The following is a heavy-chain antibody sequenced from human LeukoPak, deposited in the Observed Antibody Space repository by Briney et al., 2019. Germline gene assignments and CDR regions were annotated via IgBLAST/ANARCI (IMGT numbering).Heavy chain of an antibody. Sequence: GGSLRLSCAASGFTFSSYWMSWVRQAPGKGLEWVANIKQDGSEKYYVDSVKGRFTISRDNAKNSLYLQMNSLRAEDTAVYYCARERYSSSCNWFDPWGQGTLVTVSS. V-gene: IGHV3-7*01. CDR3: ARERYSSSCNWFDP. D-gene: IGHD6-13*01. CDR1: GFTFSSYW. CDR2: IKQDGSEK. J-gene: IGHJ5*02.